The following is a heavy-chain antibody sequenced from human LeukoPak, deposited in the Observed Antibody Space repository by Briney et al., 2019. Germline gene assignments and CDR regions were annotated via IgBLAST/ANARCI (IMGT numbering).Heavy chain of an antibody. CDR2: IWYDGSNK. CDR3: ESLFEN. V-gene: IGHV3-33*08. J-gene: IGHJ4*02. CDR1: GFTFRSYA. D-gene: IGHD2-21*01. Sequence: PGGSLRLSCAASGFTFRSYATSWVRQAPGKGLEWVAVIWYDGSNKYYADSVKGRFTISRDNSKNTLYLQMNSLRAEDTAVYYCESLFENWGQGTLVTVSS.